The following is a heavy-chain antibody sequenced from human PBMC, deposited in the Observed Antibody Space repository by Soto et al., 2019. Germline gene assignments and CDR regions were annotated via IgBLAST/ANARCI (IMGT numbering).Heavy chain of an antibody. CDR3: ARCIVVVPAAMRVYYYYGMDV. D-gene: IGHD2-2*01. V-gene: IGHV1-69*13. CDR1: GGTFSSYA. Sequence: GASVKVSCKASGGTFSSYAISWVRQAPGQGLEWMGGIIPIFGTANYAQKFQGRVTITADESTSTAYMELSSLRSEDTAVYYCARCIVVVPAAMRVYYYYGMDVWGQGTTVTV. J-gene: IGHJ6*02. CDR2: IIPIFGTA.